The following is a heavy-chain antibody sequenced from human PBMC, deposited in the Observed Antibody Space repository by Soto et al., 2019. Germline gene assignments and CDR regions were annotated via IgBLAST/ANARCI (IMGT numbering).Heavy chain of an antibody. D-gene: IGHD5-12*01. CDR3: ARDMGYSLGYFDY. V-gene: IGHV3-7*03. J-gene: IGHJ4*02. CDR1: GFMFNNYW. CDR2: IKQDGSEK. Sequence: EVQLVESGGGLVQPGGSLRLSCAASGFMFNNYWMRWVRQAPGKGMEWLADIKQDGSEKYYVDSVKGRFTISRDNANNSLYLLMSILRAEDTAVYYCARDMGYSLGYFDYWGRGSLVAVSS.